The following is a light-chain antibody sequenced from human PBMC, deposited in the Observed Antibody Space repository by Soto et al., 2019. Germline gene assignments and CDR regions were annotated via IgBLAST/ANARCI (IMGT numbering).Light chain of an antibody. CDR3: HQRNT. CDR2: DTS. Sequence: LVLRQSPVTLSLSPGDRATLSCRASQSVSTYLAWYRQTPGQAPRLLIYDTSNRATGVPPRFSGSRSGTDSTLTISSVEPEDFAVFYCHQRNTFGQGTRLEIK. J-gene: IGKJ5*01. V-gene: IGKV3-11*01. CDR1: QSVSTY.